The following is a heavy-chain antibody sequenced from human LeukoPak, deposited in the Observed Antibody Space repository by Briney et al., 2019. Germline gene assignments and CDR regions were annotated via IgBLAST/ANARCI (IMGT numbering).Heavy chain of an antibody. D-gene: IGHD2-2*02. V-gene: IGHV3-48*04. CDR1: GFAFSDYS. Sequence: GGSLRLSCAASGFAFSDYSMNWVRQAPGKGLEYISYITSDSKTKYYADSVKGRFTISRDNAKNSLYLQMNSLRAEDTAVYYCARGGYCSSTSCYTRTGNWFDPWGQGTLVTVSS. CDR2: ITSDSKTK. CDR3: ARGGYCSSTSCYTRTGNWFDP. J-gene: IGHJ5*02.